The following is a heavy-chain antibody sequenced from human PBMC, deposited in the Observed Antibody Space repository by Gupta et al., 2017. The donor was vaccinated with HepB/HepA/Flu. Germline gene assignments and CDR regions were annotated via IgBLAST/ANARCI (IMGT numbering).Heavy chain of an antibody. CDR2: IWYDESAQ. CDR3: VTQDDQYGSGSLN. Sequence: QAPGKGLEWVAIIWYDESAQYYADSVKGRFTISRDNSKNILYLQMDSLRAEDTAVYYCVTQDDQYGSGSLNWGQGTLVTVSS. D-gene: IGHD3-10*01. J-gene: IGHJ4*02. V-gene: IGHV3-33*01.